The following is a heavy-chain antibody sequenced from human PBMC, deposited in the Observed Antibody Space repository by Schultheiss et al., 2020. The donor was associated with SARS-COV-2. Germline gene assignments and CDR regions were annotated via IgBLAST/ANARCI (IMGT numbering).Heavy chain of an antibody. CDR1: GGSISSSSYY. J-gene: IGHJ4*02. CDR3: TTDRDFGVVIDNY. Sequence: SETLSLTCTVSGGSISSSSYYWGWIRQPPGKGLEWIGSIYYSGSTYYNPSLKSRVTISVDTSKNQFSLKLSSVTAADTAVYYCTTDRDFGVVIDNYWGQGTLVTVSS. D-gene: IGHD3-3*01. V-gene: IGHV4-39*07. CDR2: IYYSGST.